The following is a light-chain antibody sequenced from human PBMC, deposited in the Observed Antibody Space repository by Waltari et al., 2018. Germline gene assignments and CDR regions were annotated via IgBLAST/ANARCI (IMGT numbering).Light chain of an antibody. CDR2: GAS. V-gene: IGKV1-5*03. CDR3: QQYKSYKT. J-gene: IGKJ1*01. Sequence: DIQMTQSPSTLSASVGDTVFIPCRASQSITTSLAWYQQKPGKAPDVLIYGASNLESGVPSRFSGSGSGTEFTLTISSLQPDDFATYYCQQYKSYKTFGQGTRVEIK. CDR1: QSITTS.